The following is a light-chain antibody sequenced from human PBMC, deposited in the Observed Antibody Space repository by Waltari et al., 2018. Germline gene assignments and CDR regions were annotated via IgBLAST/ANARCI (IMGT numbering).Light chain of an antibody. J-gene: IGKJ1*01. CDR3: LQHNNYPPT. CDR1: QGISSS. CDR2: AAS. V-gene: IGKV1-17*01. Sequence: DIQMTQSPSSLSASVGDTVTITCRASQGISSSLNWFQQKPGKAPKLLIYAASSLESGFPSRFSGSGSGTEFTVTIRSLQPEDFATYYCLQHNNYPPTFGQGTKVEIK.